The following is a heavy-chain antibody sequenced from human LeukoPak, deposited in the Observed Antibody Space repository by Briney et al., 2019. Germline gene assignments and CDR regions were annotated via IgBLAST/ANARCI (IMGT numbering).Heavy chain of an antibody. D-gene: IGHD3-22*01. CDR2: IKQDGSEK. CDR1: GFTFSSYW. V-gene: IGHV3-7*01. J-gene: IGHJ4*02. CDR3: AKDSHITMILVAEWGFDY. Sequence: GGSLRLSCAASGFTFSSYWMSWVRQAPGKGLEWVANIKQDGSEKYYVDSVKGRFTISRDNAKNSLYLQMNSLRAEDTAVYYCAKDSHITMILVAEWGFDYWGQGTLVTVSS.